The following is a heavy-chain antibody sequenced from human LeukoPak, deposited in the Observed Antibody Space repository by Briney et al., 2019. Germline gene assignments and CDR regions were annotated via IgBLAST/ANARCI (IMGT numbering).Heavy chain of an antibody. D-gene: IGHD1-26*01. V-gene: IGHV3-30*02. CDR1: GFTFSSSG. CDR2: IRYDGSTK. J-gene: IGHJ4*02. Sequence: GGSLILSCAASGFTFSSSGMHLVRQAPGKGLEWVTFIRYDGSTKSYADSVKGRFTVSRDNSKNTLYLQMNSLRAEDTAVYYCVKDRGGTYYFDFWGQGTPVTVSS. CDR3: VKDRGGTYYFDF.